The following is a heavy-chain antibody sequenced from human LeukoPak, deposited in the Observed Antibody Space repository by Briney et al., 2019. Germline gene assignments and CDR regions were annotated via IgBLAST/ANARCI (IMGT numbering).Heavy chain of an antibody. Sequence: SVTVSCKASGGTFSSYAISWVRQAPGQGLEWMGGIIPIFGTANYAQKFQGRVTITTDESTSTAYMELSSLRSEDTAVYYCAAHVDTAMARALYYYYYMDVWGKGTTVTVSS. D-gene: IGHD5-18*01. V-gene: IGHV1-69*05. CDR1: GGTFSSYA. J-gene: IGHJ6*03. CDR2: IIPIFGTA. CDR3: AAHVDTAMARALYYYYYMDV.